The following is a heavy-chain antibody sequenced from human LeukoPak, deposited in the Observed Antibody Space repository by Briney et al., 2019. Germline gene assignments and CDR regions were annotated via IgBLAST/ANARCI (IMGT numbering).Heavy chain of an antibody. J-gene: IGHJ4*02. CDR2: IYYSGST. V-gene: IGHV4-59*08. CDR1: GGSISSYY. CDR3: ARLSTYGDYEDY. Sequence: SETLSLTCTVSGGSISSYYWSWIRQPPGKGLEWIGYIYYSGSTNYNPSLKSRVTISVDTSKNQFSLKLSSVTAADTAVYYCARLSTYGDYEDYWGQGTLVTVSS. D-gene: IGHD4-17*01.